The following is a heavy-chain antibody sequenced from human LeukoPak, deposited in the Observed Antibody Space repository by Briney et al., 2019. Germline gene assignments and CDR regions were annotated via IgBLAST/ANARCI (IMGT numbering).Heavy chain of an antibody. V-gene: IGHV3-23*01. CDR3: ARDLAELYDSSGYHVSDYYYYYGMDV. Sequence: GGSLRLSCAASGFTFSSYAMSWVRQAPGKGLEWVSAITGSGATTYYADSVTGRFSIARDNSKNTLYLQMNSLRAEDTAVYYCARDLAELYDSSGYHVSDYYYYYGMDVWGQGTTVTVSS. CDR2: ITGSGATT. D-gene: IGHD3-22*01. J-gene: IGHJ6*02. CDR1: GFTFSSYA.